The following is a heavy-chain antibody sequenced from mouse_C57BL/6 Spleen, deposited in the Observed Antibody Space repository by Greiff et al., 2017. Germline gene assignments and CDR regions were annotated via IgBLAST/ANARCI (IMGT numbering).Heavy chain of an antibody. CDR3: ARRHGSSYVDY. J-gene: IGHJ2*01. D-gene: IGHD1-1*01. CDR2: IDPSDSYT. V-gene: IGHV1-69*01. CDR1: GYTFTSYW. Sequence: QVQLQQPGAELVMPGASVKLSCKASGYTFTSYWMHWVKQRPGQGLEWIGEIDPSDSYTNYNQKFKGKSTLTVDKSSSTAYMQLSSLTSEDSAVYYCARRHGSSYVDYWGQGTTLTVSP.